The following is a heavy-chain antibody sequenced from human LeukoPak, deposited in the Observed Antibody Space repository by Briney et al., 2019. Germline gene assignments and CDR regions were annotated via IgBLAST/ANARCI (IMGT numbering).Heavy chain of an antibody. CDR2: INHSGST. V-gene: IGHV4-34*01. D-gene: IGHD2-15*01. J-gene: IGHJ1*01. CDR1: GGSFSSYY. Sequence: SETLSLTCAVYGGSFSSYYWSWIRQPPGKGLEWIGEINHSGSTNYNPSLKSRVTISVDTSKNQFSLKLSSVTAADTAVYYCARKTRRSDRYCSGGSCYSPAGYFQHWGQGTLVTVSS. CDR3: ARKTRRSDRYCSGGSCYSPAGYFQH.